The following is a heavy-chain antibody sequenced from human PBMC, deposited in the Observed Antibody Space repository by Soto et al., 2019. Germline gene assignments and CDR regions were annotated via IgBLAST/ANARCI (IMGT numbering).Heavy chain of an antibody. CDR2: ISWSGDNM. CDR3: VKVSYSSLPTLGSALDV. Sequence: QLVESGGGLVQPGRSLRLSCAASGFTFDDYAMHWVRQAPGKGLEWVSGISWSGDNMAYADSVKGRFITSRDNVKNSLYLQMNSMRVEDTALYHCVKVSYSSLPTLGSALDVWGQGIMVTVS. CDR1: GFTFDDYA. D-gene: IGHD1-26*01. V-gene: IGHV3-9*01. J-gene: IGHJ3*01.